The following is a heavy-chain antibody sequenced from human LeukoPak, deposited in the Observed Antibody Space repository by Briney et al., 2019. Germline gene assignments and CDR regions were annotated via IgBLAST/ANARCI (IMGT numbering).Heavy chain of an antibody. CDR1: GYTFTGYY. D-gene: IGHD3-3*01. Sequence: ASVKVSCKTSGYTFTGYYMHWVRQAPGQGLEWMGWINPNTGGTNYTQKFQGRVTMTRDTSITTGYMELSSLTSDDTAVYYCASGVVTIFGVENYYYMDVWGKGTTVTVSS. CDR2: INPNTGGT. V-gene: IGHV1-2*02. J-gene: IGHJ6*03. CDR3: ASGVVTIFGVENYYYMDV.